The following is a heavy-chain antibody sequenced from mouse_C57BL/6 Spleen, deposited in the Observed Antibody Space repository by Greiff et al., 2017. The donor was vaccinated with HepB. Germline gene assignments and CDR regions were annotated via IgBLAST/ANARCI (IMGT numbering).Heavy chain of an antibody. CDR3: AEKGTEAWFAY. Sequence: QVQLQQSGAELARPGVSVKLSCKASGYTFTSYGISWVKQRTGQGLEWIGEIYPRSGNTYYNEKFKGKATLTADKSSSTAYMELRSLTSEDSAVYFCAEKGTEAWFAYWGQGTLVTVSA. D-gene: IGHD3-3*01. CDR2: IYPRSGNT. CDR1: GYTFTSYG. J-gene: IGHJ3*01. V-gene: IGHV1-81*01.